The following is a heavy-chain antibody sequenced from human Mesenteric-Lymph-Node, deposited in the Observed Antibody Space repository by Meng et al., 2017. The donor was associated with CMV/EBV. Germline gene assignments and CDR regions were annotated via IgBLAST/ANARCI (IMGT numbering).Heavy chain of an antibody. CDR2: IYYSGST. CDR1: GDSISISSYY. D-gene: IGHD3-10*01. Sequence: SETLSLTCTVSGDSISISSYYWGWIRQPPRKGLEWIGSIYYSGSTYYNPSLKSRVTISVDTSKNQFSLKLISVTAADTAVYYCARTRGYYGSGFLDVWGQGTTVTVSS. CDR3: ARTRGYYGSGFLDV. J-gene: IGHJ6*02. V-gene: IGHV4-39*07.